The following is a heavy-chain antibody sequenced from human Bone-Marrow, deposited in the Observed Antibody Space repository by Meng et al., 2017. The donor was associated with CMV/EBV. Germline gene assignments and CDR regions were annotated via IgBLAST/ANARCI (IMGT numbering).Heavy chain of an antibody. D-gene: IGHD5-12*01. V-gene: IGHV4-38-2*02. CDR3: ARGLKSGYDSYNWFDP. CDR2: IYHSGGT. Sequence: GSLRLSCTVSGYSISSGYYWGWIRQPPGKGLEWIGSIYHSGGTYYNPSLKSRVTISVDTSKNQFSLKLSSVTAADTAVYYCARGLKSGYDSYNWFDPWGQGTLVTVSS. CDR1: GYSISSGYY. J-gene: IGHJ5*02.